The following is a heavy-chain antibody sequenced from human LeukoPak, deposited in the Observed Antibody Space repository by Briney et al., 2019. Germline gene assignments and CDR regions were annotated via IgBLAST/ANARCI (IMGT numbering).Heavy chain of an antibody. V-gene: IGHV1-2*02. Sequence: ASVKVSCKASGYTFTGYYMHWVRQAPGQGLEWMGWINPNSGGTNYAQKFQGRVTMTRDTSISTAYMELSRLRSGDTAVYYCAKSFVRGYYLIGWETSLSDFDYWGQGTLVTVSS. J-gene: IGHJ4*02. CDR2: INPNSGGT. CDR1: GYTFTGYY. D-gene: IGHD3-22*01. CDR3: AKSFVRGYYLIGWETSLSDFDY.